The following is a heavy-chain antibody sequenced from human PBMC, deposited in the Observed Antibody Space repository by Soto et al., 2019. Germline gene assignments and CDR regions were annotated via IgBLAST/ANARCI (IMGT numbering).Heavy chain of an antibody. Sequence: GGSLRLSCAASGFTVSSNYMSWVRQALGKGLEWVSVIYGAGKTDYADSVKGRFTISRDNSKNTLYLQMNSLRAEDTAVYYCAIDLRSPAPRPSDCWGQGTLVTVSS. D-gene: IGHD2-2*01. J-gene: IGHJ4*02. CDR1: GFTVSSNY. V-gene: IGHV3-66*01. CDR3: AIDLRSPAPRPSDC. CDR2: IYGAGKT.